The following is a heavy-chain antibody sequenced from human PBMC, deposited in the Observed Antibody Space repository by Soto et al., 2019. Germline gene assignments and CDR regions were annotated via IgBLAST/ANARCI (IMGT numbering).Heavy chain of an antibody. V-gene: IGHV3-30-3*01. J-gene: IGHJ6*02. Sequence: QVQLVESGGGVVQPGRSLRLSCAASGFTFSSYAMHWVRQAPGKGLEWVAVISYDGSNKYYADSVKGRFTISRDNSKNPLYLQMNSLRAEDTAVYYCARDRVAVAVIYYYYGMDVWGQGTTVTVSS. CDR3: ARDRVAVAVIYYYYGMDV. D-gene: IGHD6-19*01. CDR2: ISYDGSNK. CDR1: GFTFSSYA.